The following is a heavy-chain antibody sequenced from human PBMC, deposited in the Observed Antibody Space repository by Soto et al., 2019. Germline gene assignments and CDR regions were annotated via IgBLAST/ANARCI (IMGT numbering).Heavy chain of an antibody. D-gene: IGHD1-1*01. CDR2: MSHSGGT. CDR3: ARVERGTATTVVDAFDI. V-gene: IGHV4-34*01. Sequence: QVQLQQWGAGLLKPSETLSLTCAVYGGSVSSSSNYYWSWIRQPPGKGLEWIGEMSHSGGTHFNPSLKSRVTTSVDTSKNQFSLKMSSVTAADTALYYCARVERGTATTVVDAFDIWGPGTMVTVSS. CDR1: GGSVSSSSNYY. J-gene: IGHJ3*02.